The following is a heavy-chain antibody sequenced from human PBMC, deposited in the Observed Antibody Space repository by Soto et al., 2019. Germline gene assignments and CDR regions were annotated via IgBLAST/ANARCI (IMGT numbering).Heavy chain of an antibody. J-gene: IGHJ5*02. CDR2: IIPIFGTA. CDR1: GGTFSSYA. V-gene: IGHV1-69*01. CDR3: ARGGIAAAGTRVAKYNWFDP. Sequence: QVQLVQSGAEVKKPGSSVKVSCKASGGTFSSYAISWVGQAPGQGLEWMRGIIPIFGTANYAQKFQVRVTITADESTSTAYMEQSSLRSEDTAVYYCARGGIAAAGTRVAKYNWFDPCGQGTLVPVSS. D-gene: IGHD6-13*01.